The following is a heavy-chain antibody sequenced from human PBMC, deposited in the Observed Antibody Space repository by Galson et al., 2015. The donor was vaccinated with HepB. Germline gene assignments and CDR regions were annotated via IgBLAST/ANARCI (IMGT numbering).Heavy chain of an antibody. J-gene: IGHJ4*02. Sequence: SETLSLTCTVSGGSISEYYWSWIRQPPGKGLEWIGYVYYFGSSSYNYNPSLKSRVTISVDTSRNQFSLKLTSVTAADTAVYYCARGYSYGWEVGYWGQGTLVTVSS. V-gene: IGHV4-59*01. CDR2: VYYFGSSSY. CDR1: GGSISEYY. CDR3: ARGYSYGWEVGY. D-gene: IGHD5-18*01.